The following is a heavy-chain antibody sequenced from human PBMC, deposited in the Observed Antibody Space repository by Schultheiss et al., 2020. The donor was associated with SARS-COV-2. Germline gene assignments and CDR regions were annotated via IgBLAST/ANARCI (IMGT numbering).Heavy chain of an antibody. V-gene: IGHV3-74*01. Sequence: GGSLRLSCAGSEITFGNFWMHWVRQAPGKGLMWVARTNEDGSTTNYADSVKGRFTISRDNAKQTLYLQMNGLRGEDTAVYYCGRDLSGKDDYWGQGTLVTVSS. CDR1: EITFGNFW. CDR3: GRDLSGKDDY. D-gene: IGHD3-10*01. J-gene: IGHJ4*02. CDR2: TNEDGSTT.